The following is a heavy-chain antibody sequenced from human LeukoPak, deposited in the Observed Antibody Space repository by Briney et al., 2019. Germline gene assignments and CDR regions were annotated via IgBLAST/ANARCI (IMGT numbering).Heavy chain of an antibody. CDR2: MNPNSGNT. D-gene: IGHD6-13*01. CDR1: GYTFTSYD. CDR3: ASVPSSWYPQGNDGHHDY. V-gene: IGHV1-8*01. Sequence: ASVKVPCKASGYTFTSYDINWVRQATGQGLEWMGWMNPNSGNTGYAQKFQGRVTMTRNTSISTAYMELSSLRSEDTAVYYCASVPSSWYPQGNDGHHDYWGQGTLVTVSS. J-gene: IGHJ4*02.